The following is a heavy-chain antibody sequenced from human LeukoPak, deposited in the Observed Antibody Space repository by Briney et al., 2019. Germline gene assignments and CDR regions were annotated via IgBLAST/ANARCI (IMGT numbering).Heavy chain of an antibody. CDR1: GGSISSYY. V-gene: IGHV4-59*01. Sequence: SETLSLTCTVPGGSISSYYWSWIRQPPGKGLEWIGYIYYSGSTNYNPSLKSRVTISVDTSKNQFSLKLSSVTAADTAVYYCARAYYDFWSGYYSPFYYFDYWGQGTLVTVSS. J-gene: IGHJ4*02. D-gene: IGHD3-3*01. CDR3: ARAYYDFWSGYYSPFYYFDY. CDR2: IYYSGST.